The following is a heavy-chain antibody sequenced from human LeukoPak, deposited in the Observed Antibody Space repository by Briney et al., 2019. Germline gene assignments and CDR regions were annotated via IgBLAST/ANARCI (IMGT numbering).Heavy chain of an antibody. D-gene: IGHD3-10*01. CDR2: IKSKTDGGTT. CDR1: GFTFSNAW. Sequence: GGSLRLSCAASGFTFSNAWMSWVRQAQGKGLEWVGRIKSKTDGGTTDYAAPVKGRFTISRDDSKNTLYVQMNSLKTGDTAVYYCTTYYIYYYYYYMDVWGKGTTVTVSS. CDR3: TTYYIYYYYYYMDV. J-gene: IGHJ6*03. V-gene: IGHV3-15*01.